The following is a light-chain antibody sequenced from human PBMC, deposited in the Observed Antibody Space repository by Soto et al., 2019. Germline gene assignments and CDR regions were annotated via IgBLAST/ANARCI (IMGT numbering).Light chain of an antibody. J-gene: IGLJ3*02. CDR2: EVS. V-gene: IGLV2-14*01. Sequence: QSALTQPASVSGSPGQSITISCTGTNSDVGGYNYVSWYQQHPGKAPKLMIYEVSNRPSGVSNRFSGSKSGNTASLTISGLQAEDEADYYCSSYTSSSTLARVFGGGTKLTVL. CDR3: SSYTSSSTLARV. CDR1: NSDVGGYNY.